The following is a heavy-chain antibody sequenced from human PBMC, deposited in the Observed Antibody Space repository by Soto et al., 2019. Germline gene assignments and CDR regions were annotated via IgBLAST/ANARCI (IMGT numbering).Heavy chain of an antibody. V-gene: IGHV1-69*13. Sequence: ASVKVSCKASGCTFSSYPISWVREAPGQGLEWMGGIIPIFGTANYAQKFQGRVTITADESTSTAYMELSSLRSEDTAVYYCATSNNYGSGSYHFDYWGQGTLVTVSS. D-gene: IGHD3-10*01. CDR2: IIPIFGTA. CDR3: ATSNNYGSGSYHFDY. CDR1: GCTFSSYP. J-gene: IGHJ4*02.